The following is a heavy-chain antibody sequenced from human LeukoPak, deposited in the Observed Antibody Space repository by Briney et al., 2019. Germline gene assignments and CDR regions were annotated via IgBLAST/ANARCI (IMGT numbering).Heavy chain of an antibody. J-gene: IGHJ4*02. V-gene: IGHV4-59*01. CDR2: IYYSGST. CDR1: GGSISSYY. CDR3: ARGIRIDFWSGYFDY. Sequence: SETLSLTRTVSGGSISSYYWSWIRQPPGKGLEWIGYIYYSGSTNYNPYLKSRVTISVDTSKNQFSLKLSSVTAADTAVYYCARGIRIDFWSGYFDYWGQGTLVTVSS. D-gene: IGHD3-3*01.